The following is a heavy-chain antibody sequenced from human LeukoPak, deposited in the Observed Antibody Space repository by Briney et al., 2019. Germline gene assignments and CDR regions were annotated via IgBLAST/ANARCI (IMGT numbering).Heavy chain of an antibody. D-gene: IGHD3-16*01. Sequence: PSETLSLTCTVSGGSISSSSYYWGWIRQPPGKGLEWIGSIYYSGSTYYNPSLKSRVTISVDTSKNQFSLKLSSVTAADTAVYYCATLSMITFGGVTKVYSYYFDYWGQGTLVTVSS. J-gene: IGHJ4*02. CDR3: ATLSMITFGGVTKVYSYYFDY. CDR1: GGSISSSSYY. V-gene: IGHV4-39*01. CDR2: IYYSGST.